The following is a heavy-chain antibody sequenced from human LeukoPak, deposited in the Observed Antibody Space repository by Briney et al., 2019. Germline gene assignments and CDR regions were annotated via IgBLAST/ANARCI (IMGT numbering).Heavy chain of an antibody. V-gene: IGHV4-31*03. CDR1: GGSISSGGYY. Sequence: SETLSLTCTVSGGSISSGGYYWSWIRQHPGKGLEWIGYIYYSGSTYYNPSLKSRVTISVDTSKNQFSLKLSSVTAADTAVYYCARSPSITMIVVVIKNWFDPWGQGTLVTVSS. CDR3: ARSPSITMIVVVIKNWFDP. J-gene: IGHJ5*02. D-gene: IGHD3-22*01. CDR2: IYYSGST.